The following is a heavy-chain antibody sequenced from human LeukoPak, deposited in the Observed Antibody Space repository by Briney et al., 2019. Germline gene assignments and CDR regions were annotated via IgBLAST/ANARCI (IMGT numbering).Heavy chain of an antibody. CDR2: ISSSSSYI. D-gene: IGHD2-21*02. CDR1: GFTFSSYS. CDR3: ARTPTPYCGGDCYDFDY. J-gene: IGHJ4*02. Sequence: GGSLRLSCAASGFTFSSYSMNWVRQPPGKGLEWVSSISSSSSYIYYADSVKGRFTISRDNAKNSLYLQMNSLRAEDTAVYYCARTPTPYCGGDCYDFDYWGQGTLVTVSS. V-gene: IGHV3-21*01.